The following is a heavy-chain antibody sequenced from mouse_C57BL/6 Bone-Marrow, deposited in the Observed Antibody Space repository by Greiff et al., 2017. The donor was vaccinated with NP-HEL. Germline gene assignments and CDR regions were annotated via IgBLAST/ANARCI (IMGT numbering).Heavy chain of an antibody. Sequence: QVQLKESGAELVRPGASVKLSCKASGYTFTDYYINWVKQRPGQGLEWIARIYPGSGNTYYNEKFKGKATLTAEKSSSTAYMQLSSLTSEDSAVYFCARRGGYGYDRAMDYWGQGTSVTVSS. CDR3: ARRGGYGYDRAMDY. J-gene: IGHJ4*01. V-gene: IGHV1-76*01. CDR1: GYTFTDYY. CDR2: IYPGSGNT. D-gene: IGHD2-2*01.